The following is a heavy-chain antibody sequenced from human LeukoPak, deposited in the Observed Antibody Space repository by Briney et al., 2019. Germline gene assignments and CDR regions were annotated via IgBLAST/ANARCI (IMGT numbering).Heavy chain of an antibody. CDR3: ARLSGWYGY. CDR2: IKQDGSEK. Sequence: PGGSLRLSCAASGFTFGDTWMNWVRQVPGQGLEWVANIKQDGSEKFYVASVKGRFTISRDNSKNTLYLQMNSLRAEDTAVYYCARLSGWYGYWGQGTLVTVSS. D-gene: IGHD6-19*01. J-gene: IGHJ4*02. CDR1: GFTFGDTW. V-gene: IGHV3-7*03.